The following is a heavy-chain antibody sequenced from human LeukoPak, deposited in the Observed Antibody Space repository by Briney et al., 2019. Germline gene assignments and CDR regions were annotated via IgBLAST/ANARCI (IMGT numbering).Heavy chain of an antibody. CDR2: IWYDGNNK. CDR3: ARDRGSREDGMDV. CDR1: GFTFSSYG. J-gene: IGHJ6*02. Sequence: GGSLRLSCAASGFTFSSYGMHWVRQAPGKGLEWVAVIWYDGNNKYYADCVKGRFTISRDNSKNSLYLQMNSVRAEDTAVYDCARDRGSREDGMDVWGQGTTVTVSS. V-gene: IGHV3-33*01. D-gene: IGHD1-26*01.